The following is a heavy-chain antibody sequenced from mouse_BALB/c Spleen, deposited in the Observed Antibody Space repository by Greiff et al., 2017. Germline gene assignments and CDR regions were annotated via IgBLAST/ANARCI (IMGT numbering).Heavy chain of an antibody. CDR2: IDPYNGGT. J-gene: IGHJ4*01. V-gene: IGHV1S135*01. CDR3: AIYYDYERHAMDY. Sequence: EVQRVESGPELVKPGASVKVSCKASGYSFTDYNMYWVKQSHGKSLEWIGYIDPYNGGTSYNQKFKGKATLTVDKSSSTAFMHLNSLTSEDSAVYYCAIYYDYERHAMDYWGQGTSVTVSS. D-gene: IGHD2-4*01. CDR1: GYSFTDYN.